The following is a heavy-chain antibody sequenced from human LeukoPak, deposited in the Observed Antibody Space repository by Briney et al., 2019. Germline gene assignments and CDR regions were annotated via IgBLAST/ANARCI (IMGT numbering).Heavy chain of an antibody. D-gene: IGHD6-6*01. V-gene: IGHV4-59*01. CDR2: IYYSGST. CDR3: AGDRAEYSSSSRVGLDV. J-gene: IGHJ6*02. Sequence: NPSETLSLTCTVSGGSISSYYWSWIRQPPGKGLEWIGYIYYSGSTNYNPSLKSRVTISVDTSKNQFSLKLSSVTAADTAVYYCAGDRAEYSSSSRVGLDVWGQGTTVTVSS. CDR1: GGSISSYY.